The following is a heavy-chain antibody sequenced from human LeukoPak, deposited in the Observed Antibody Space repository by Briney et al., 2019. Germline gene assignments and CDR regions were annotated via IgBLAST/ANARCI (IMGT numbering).Heavy chain of an antibody. CDR2: IIPSGGST. CDR3: ARRGDCSGSSCNYHN. D-gene: IGHD2-15*01. J-gene: IGHJ4*02. Sequence: ASVKVSCKASGYTFTSYYIHWVRQAPGQGLEWMGIIIPSGGSTSYAQKFQDRVTMTRDTSTSTVYMELNSLRSEDTAVYYCARRGDCSGSSCNYHNWGQGTLVTVSS. V-gene: IGHV1-46*01. CDR1: GYTFTSYY.